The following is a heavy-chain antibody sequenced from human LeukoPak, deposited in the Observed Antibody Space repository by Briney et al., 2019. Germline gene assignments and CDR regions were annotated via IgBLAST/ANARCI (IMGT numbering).Heavy chain of an antibody. D-gene: IGHD3-16*01. CDR2: IYHRGST. Sequence: SETLSLTCAVSGYSISSGYYWGWIRQPPGKGLEWIGSIYHRGSTYYNPSLKSRVTISVDTSKNQFSLKLSSVTAADTAVYYCARLRAYTPYYFDYWGQGTLVTVSS. J-gene: IGHJ4*02. V-gene: IGHV4-38-2*01. CDR1: GYSISSGYY. CDR3: ARLRAYTPYYFDY.